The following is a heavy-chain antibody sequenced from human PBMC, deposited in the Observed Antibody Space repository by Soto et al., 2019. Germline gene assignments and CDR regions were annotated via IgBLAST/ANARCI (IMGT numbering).Heavy chain of an antibody. Sequence: LSLTCRVSGGSISTYYWSWIRQPPGKGLEWIGYIYYSGRTNYNPSLQSRVTISQDTSKNQFSLQLTSVTTANTSVYYCSRMSRIEEAAYDYHCGLVGWGQATSVT. CDR1: GGSISTYY. CDR3: SRMSRIEEAAYDYHCGLVG. J-gene: IGHJ6*02. D-gene: IGHD2-15*01. V-gene: IGHV4-59*01. CDR2: IYYSGRT.